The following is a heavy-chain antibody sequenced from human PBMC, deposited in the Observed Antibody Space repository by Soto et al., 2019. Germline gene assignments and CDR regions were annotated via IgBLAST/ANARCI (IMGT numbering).Heavy chain of an antibody. CDR3: ARDLLRYFDWSDDY. D-gene: IGHD3-9*01. Sequence: EVQLVESGGGLVKPGGSLRLSCAASGFTFSSYSMNWVRQAPGKGLEWVSSISSSSSYIYYADSVKGRFTISRDNAKNSLYLQMNSLRAEDTAVYYCARDLLRYFDWSDDYWGQGTLVTVSS. V-gene: IGHV3-21*01. CDR1: GFTFSSYS. J-gene: IGHJ4*02. CDR2: ISSSSSYI.